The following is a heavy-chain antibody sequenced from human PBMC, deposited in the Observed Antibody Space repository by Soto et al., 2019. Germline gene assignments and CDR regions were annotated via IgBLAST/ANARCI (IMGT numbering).Heavy chain of an antibody. J-gene: IGHJ6*02. CDR1: GFTFSSYA. D-gene: IGHD3-10*01. V-gene: IGHV3-23*01. CDR2: ISGSGGST. CDR3: AKDGWFGESYYYYYGMDV. Sequence: GGSLRLSCAASGFTFSSYAMSWVRQAQGKGLEWVSAISGSGGSTYYADSVKGRFTISRDNSKNTLYLQMNSLRAEDTAVYYCAKDGWFGESYYYYYGMDVWGQGTTVTVSS.